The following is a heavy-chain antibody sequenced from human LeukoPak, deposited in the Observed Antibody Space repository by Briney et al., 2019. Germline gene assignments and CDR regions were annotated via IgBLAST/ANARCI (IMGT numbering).Heavy chain of an antibody. V-gene: IGHV3-7*01. D-gene: IGHD5-18*01. J-gene: IGHJ6*03. CDR1: GFTFSSYW. CDR2: IKTDGSLI. CDR3: ARARWIQLWYYSDYYYYMDV. Sequence: PGGSLRLSCVASGFTFSSYWMTWVRQAPGKGLEWVANIKTDGSLIYYVDSVKGRFTISRDNAKNSLYLQMNSLRVEDTAVYYCARARWIQLWYYSDYYYYMDVWGKGTTVTVSS.